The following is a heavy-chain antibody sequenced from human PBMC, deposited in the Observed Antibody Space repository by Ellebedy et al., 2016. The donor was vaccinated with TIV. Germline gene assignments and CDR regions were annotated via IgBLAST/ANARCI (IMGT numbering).Heavy chain of an antibody. Sequence: SETLSLTCTVSGGSISSYYWSWIRQPAGKGLEWIGRIYTSGSTNYNPSLKSRVTMSVETSKNQFSLKLSSVTAADTAVYYCAREGWELLRAWFDPWGQGTLVTVSS. CDR3: AREGWELLRAWFDP. CDR2: IYTSGST. D-gene: IGHD1-26*01. CDR1: GGSISSYY. J-gene: IGHJ5*02. V-gene: IGHV4-4*07.